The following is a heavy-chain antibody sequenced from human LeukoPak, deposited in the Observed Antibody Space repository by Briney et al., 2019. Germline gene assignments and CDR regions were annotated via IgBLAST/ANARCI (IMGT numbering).Heavy chain of an antibody. Sequence: SETLSLTCTVSGGSISSYYWSWIRQPAGKGLEWIGRIYTSGGTNYNPSLKSRVTMSVDTSKNQFSLKLSSVTAADTAVYYCARERGLYCSGGSCYLYYFDYWGQGTLVTVSS. J-gene: IGHJ4*02. CDR1: GGSISSYY. V-gene: IGHV4-4*07. CDR3: ARERGLYCSGGSCYLYYFDY. D-gene: IGHD2-15*01. CDR2: IYTSGGT.